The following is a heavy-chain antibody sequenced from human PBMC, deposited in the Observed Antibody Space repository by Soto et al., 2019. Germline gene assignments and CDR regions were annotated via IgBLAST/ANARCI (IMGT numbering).Heavy chain of an antibody. CDR3: AKDRRGDCPDNTCYLGADY. V-gene: IGHV3-30*18. CDR2: ISDTGSSH. J-gene: IGHJ4*02. D-gene: IGHD2-21*02. CDR1: GLTFSSYG. Sequence: GESLRHSCVGCGLTFSSYGMHLVRQAPGKGLQCVAVISDTGSSHYYAASVEGRFTISRENSKNTLSLHMDRLRVEDTAVYYCAKDRRGDCPDNTCYLGADYWGQGTTVTVSS.